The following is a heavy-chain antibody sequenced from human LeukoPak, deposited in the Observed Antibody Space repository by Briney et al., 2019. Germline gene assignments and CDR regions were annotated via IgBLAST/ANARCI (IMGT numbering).Heavy chain of an antibody. J-gene: IGHJ4*02. CDR3: ARGVGGSYFGDYDY. CDR1: GFTFDDFG. Sequence: GGSLRLSCAPSGFTFDDFGMSWVRQTPGKGLEWVSGINWNGGSTGYADSVKGRFTISRDNAKNSLYLQMNSLRAEDTALYYCARGVGGSYFGDYDYWGQGTLVTVSS. V-gene: IGHV3-20*04. D-gene: IGHD1-26*01. CDR2: INWNGGST.